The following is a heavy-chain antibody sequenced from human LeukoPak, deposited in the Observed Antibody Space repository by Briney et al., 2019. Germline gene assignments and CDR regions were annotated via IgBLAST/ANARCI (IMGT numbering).Heavy chain of an antibody. CDR3: ARGHTILDGYSYETRTFDY. V-gene: IGHV4-59*01. J-gene: IGHJ4*02. D-gene: IGHD5-24*01. CDR1: GGSISSYY. CDR2: IYYGGST. Sequence: SETLSLTCTVSGGSISSYYWSWIRQSPGKGLEWIGYIYYGGSTNYNPSLKSRVTISVDTSKNQFSLKLSSVTAADTAVYYCARGHTILDGYSYETRTFDYWGQGTLVTVSS.